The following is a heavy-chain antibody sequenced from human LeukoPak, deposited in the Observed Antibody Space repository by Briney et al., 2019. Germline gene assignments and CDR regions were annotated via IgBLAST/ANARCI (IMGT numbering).Heavy chain of an antibody. CDR3: AGAFPDSSRYIGPLDH. CDR2: IYYSGST. D-gene: IGHD3-22*01. Sequence: SETLSLTCAVSGGSISSYYWSWIRQPPGKGLEFIGHIYYSGSTNYNPSLKSRVTISVDTFKKQFSLNLSSVTAADTAVYYCAGAFPDSSRYIGPLDHWGQGTPVTVSS. V-gene: IGHV4-59*01. CDR1: GGSISSYY. J-gene: IGHJ4*02.